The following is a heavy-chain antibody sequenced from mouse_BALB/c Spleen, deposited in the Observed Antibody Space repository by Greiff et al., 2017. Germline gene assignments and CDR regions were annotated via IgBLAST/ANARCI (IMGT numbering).Heavy chain of an antibody. V-gene: IGHV3-2*02. Sequence: EVKLMESGPGLVQPSQSLSLTCTVTGYSITSYYAWTWIRQFPGNKLEWMGYISYSGSTSYNPSLKSRISITRDTSKNQFFLQLNTVTTEDTATYYCARRGGGNYWYFDVGGAGTTVTVSS. J-gene: IGHJ1*01. CDR2: ISYSGST. CDR3: ARRGGGNYWYFDV. CDR1: GYSITSYYA. D-gene: IGHD2-1*01.